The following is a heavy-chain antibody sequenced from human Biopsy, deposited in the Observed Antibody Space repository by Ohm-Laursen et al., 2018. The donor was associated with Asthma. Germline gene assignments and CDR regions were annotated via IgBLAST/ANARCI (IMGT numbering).Heavy chain of an antibody. D-gene: IGHD3-9*01. V-gene: IGHV1-3*01. CDR2: INAGNGNT. J-gene: IGHJ3*02. Sequence: GSSVKVSCNASGYTFIHFAIHWVRQAPGQRLEWMGWINAGNGNTKYSQKFQGRVTISRDTSASTAYMDLSSLRSEDTAVYYCARTYYDFLTGQVNDAFAMWGQGTMATVSS. CDR3: ARTYYDFLTGQVNDAFAM. CDR1: GYTFIHFA.